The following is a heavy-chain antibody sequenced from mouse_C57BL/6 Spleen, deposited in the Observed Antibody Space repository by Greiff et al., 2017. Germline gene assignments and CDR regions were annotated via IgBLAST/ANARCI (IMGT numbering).Heavy chain of an antibody. V-gene: IGHV6-3*01. CDR1: GFTFSNYW. Sequence: EVQLVESGGGLVQPGGSMKLSCVASGFTFSNYWMNWVRQSPEKGLEWVAQIRLKSDNYATHYAESVKGRFTISRDDSKSSVYLQMNNLRAEDTGIYYCTDGVRHHGGFAYWGQGTLVTVSA. J-gene: IGHJ3*01. CDR3: TDGVRHHGGFAY. CDR2: IRLKSDNYAT. D-gene: IGHD3-2*02.